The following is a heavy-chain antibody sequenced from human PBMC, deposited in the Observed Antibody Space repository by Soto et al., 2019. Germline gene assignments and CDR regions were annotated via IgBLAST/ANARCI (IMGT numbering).Heavy chain of an antibody. CDR3: ATNHDDISGRTPLLFDS. Sequence: QVQLQESGPGLVKPSQTLSLTCTVSGDSIGTGGYYWDWIRQHPGKGPEWIGYIHYSGNTYYNPSIKSRLTISLDTSKNQFSLHLSSVTAADTAVYYCATNHDDISGRTPLLFDSWGQGTLVTVSS. D-gene: IGHD3-22*01. CDR1: GDSIGTGGYY. V-gene: IGHV4-31*03. CDR2: IHYSGNT. J-gene: IGHJ4*02.